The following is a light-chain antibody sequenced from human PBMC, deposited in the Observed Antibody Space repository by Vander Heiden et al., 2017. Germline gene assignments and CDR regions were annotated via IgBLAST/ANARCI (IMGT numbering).Light chain of an antibody. V-gene: IGKV4-1*01. Sequence: DFVMTQSPDSLAVSLGERATINCKSSQSILYSSNNNNYLSWYQQKPGQPPKLLIYWASTRESGVPDRFSGSGSGTDFTLTISNLQAEDVAVYYCQQYYGTPLTFGGGTKVEIK. CDR3: QQYYGTPLT. CDR2: WAS. CDR1: QSILYSSNNNNY. J-gene: IGKJ4*01.